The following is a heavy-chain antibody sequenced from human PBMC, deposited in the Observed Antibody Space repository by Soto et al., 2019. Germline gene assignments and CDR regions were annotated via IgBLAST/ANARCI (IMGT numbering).Heavy chain of an antibody. J-gene: IGHJ6*03. V-gene: IGHV4-59*01. Sequence: QVQLQESGPGLVKPSETLSLTCTVSGASISSYHWSWIRQTPGKGLEWIGYIYYSGSANYNPSLKSRVTFSVDTSTNQVSLKLSSVTAADTGVYYCAAAVPAEYVFPYYYMDVWGKGTTVTVSS. CDR1: GASISSYH. CDR3: AAAVPAEYVFPYYYMDV. D-gene: IGHD3-16*01. CDR2: IYYSGSA.